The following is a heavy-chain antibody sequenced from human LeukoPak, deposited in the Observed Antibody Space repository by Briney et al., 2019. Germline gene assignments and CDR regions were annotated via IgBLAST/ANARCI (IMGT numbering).Heavy chain of an antibody. CDR1: GFAFSSCA. J-gene: IGHJ4*02. D-gene: IGHD2-8*02. CDR3: ARRGVGNYFDY. CDR2: ISGSGGST. V-gene: IGHV3-23*01. Sequence: GGSLRLSCAASGFAFSSCAMSWVRQAPGKGLEWVSGISGSGGSTSYADSVRGRFTISRDNSKNTLYLQMNSLRAEDTAVYYCARRGVGNYFDYWGQGTLVAVSS.